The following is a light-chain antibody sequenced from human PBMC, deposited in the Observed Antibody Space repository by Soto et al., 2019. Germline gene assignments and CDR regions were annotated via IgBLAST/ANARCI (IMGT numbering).Light chain of an antibody. V-gene: IGLV2-14*01. CDR3: CSYAGSYTLWV. J-gene: IGLJ3*02. CDR1: SSDVGGYNY. CDR2: EVT. Sequence: QSALTQPASVSGSPGQSITISCTGTSSDVGGYNYVSWYRHHPGKAPKLMIYEVTKRPSGVSNRFSGSKSGNTASLTISGLQAEDEADYYCCSYAGSYTLWVFGGGTKVTVL.